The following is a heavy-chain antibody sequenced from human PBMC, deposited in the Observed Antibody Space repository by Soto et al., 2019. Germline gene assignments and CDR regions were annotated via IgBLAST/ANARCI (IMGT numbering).Heavy chain of an antibody. CDR2: ISSTSSVI. V-gene: IGHV3-21*01. J-gene: IGHJ3*01. Sequence: GGSLRVSCAASGFIFSSYIINWVRQSPGKGLEWVSSISSTSSVIFYAESVRGRFTISRDNAMNSLFLHMNGLRDEDSAVYYCVRGGSGATSGDLFDAWGQGTLVTVSS. CDR1: GFIFSSYI. D-gene: IGHD3-10*01. CDR3: VRGGSGATSGDLFDA.